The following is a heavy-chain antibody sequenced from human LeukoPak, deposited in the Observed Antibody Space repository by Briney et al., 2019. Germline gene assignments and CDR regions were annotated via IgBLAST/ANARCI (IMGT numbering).Heavy chain of an antibody. V-gene: IGHV3-21*01. CDR3: ARTVDTAMAENYYFDY. CDR1: GFTFSSYS. J-gene: IGHJ4*02. CDR2: ISSSSSYI. Sequence: GGSLRLSCAASGFTFSSYSMKWVRQAPGKGLEWVSSISSSSSYIYYADSVKGRFTISRDNAKNSLYLQMNSLRAEDTAVYYCARTVDTAMAENYYFDYWGQGTLVTVSS. D-gene: IGHD5-18*01.